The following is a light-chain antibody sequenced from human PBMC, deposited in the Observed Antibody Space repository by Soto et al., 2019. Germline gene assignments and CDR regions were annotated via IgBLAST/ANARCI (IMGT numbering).Light chain of an antibody. CDR3: SSYTRSSTYV. Sequence: QSVLTQPPSVSAAPGQKVTISCSGSSSDVGYYNYVSWYQQHPGKAPNLMIYEVSSRPSGVSNRFAGSKSGNTASLTISGLQAEDEADYYCSSYTRSSTYVFGTGTKVTVL. CDR1: SSDVGYYNY. V-gene: IGLV2-14*01. J-gene: IGLJ1*01. CDR2: EVS.